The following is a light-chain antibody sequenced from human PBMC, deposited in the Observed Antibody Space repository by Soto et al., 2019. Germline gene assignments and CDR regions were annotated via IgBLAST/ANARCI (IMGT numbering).Light chain of an antibody. CDR3: QQYGGSPPGVT. V-gene: IGKV3-20*01. Sequence: EIVLTQSPGTLSLSPGETATLSCRASQRVSTSFIAWYQQKPGQAPRFLMYGAFNRAIGIPDRFSGSGSGTDFTLIISRLEPEDFAVYYCQQYGGSPPGVTFGGGTKVEIK. J-gene: IGKJ4*01. CDR2: GAF. CDR1: QRVSTSF.